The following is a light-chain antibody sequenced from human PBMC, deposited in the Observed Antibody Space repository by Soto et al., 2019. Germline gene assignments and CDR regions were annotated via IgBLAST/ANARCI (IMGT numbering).Light chain of an antibody. CDR3: QYYDSSLSAVV. Sequence: QSVLTQPPSVSGAPGQRVTISYIGSSSNIGAGSDVHWYQQLPGTAPKLLIYGNSNRPSGVPDRFSGSKSGTSASLAITGLQAEDEADYYCQYYDSSLSAVVFGGGTKLTVL. V-gene: IGLV1-40*01. J-gene: IGLJ2*01. CDR2: GNS. CDR1: SSNIGAGSD.